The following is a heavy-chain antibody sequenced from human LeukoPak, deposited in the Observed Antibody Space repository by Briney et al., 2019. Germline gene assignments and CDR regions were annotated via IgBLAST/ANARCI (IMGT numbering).Heavy chain of an antibody. Sequence: ASVKVSCKASGYTFTSCDINWVRQATGQGLEWMGWMNPNSGNTGYGQSFQGRVTTTRDISIGTAYMELSNLTSEDTAIYYCTRGSSGRRDNWGQGTLVTVSA. CDR3: TRGSSGRRDN. V-gene: IGHV1-8*01. D-gene: IGHD6-19*01. CDR2: MNPNSGNT. CDR1: GYTFTSCD. J-gene: IGHJ4*02.